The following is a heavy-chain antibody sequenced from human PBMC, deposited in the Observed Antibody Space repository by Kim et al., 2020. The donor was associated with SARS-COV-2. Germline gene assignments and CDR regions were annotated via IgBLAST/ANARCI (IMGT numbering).Heavy chain of an antibody. CDR2: ISSSGSTI. CDR1: GFTFSDYY. J-gene: IGHJ3*02. CDR3: ARDVRIAVAEGAAFHI. D-gene: IGHD6-19*01. V-gene: IGHV3-11*01. Sequence: GGSLRLSCAASGFTFSDYYMSWIRQAPGKGLEWVSYISSSGSTIYYADSVKGRFTISRDNAKNSLYLQMNSLRAEDTAVYYCARDVRIAVAEGAAFHIWGQGTMVTVSS.